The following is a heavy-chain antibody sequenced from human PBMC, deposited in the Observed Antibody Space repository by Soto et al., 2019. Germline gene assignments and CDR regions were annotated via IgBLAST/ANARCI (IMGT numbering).Heavy chain of an antibody. V-gene: IGHV4-31*03. D-gene: IGHD3-10*01. CDR2: IYYSGST. CDR1: GGSISSGGYY. Sequence: SETLSLTCTVSGGSISSGGYYWSWIRQHPGKGLGWIGYIYYSGSTYYNPSLKSRVTISVDTSKNQFSLKLSSVTAADTAVYYCARAHMVRGVITWYFDYWGQGTLVTVSS. CDR3: ARAHMVRGVITWYFDY. J-gene: IGHJ4*02.